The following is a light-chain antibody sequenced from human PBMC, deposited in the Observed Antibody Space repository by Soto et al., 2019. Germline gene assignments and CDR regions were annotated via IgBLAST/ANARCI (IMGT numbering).Light chain of an antibody. CDR2: AVT. CDR3: SSYTSSSTL. CDR1: SSDVGGYNY. Sequence: QCWPTHPASVPGSPGQSITISCTGTSSDVGGYNYVSWYQQHPGKAPKLMIYAVTDRPSGVSSRFSGSKSGNTASLTISGLQAEEEADYYCSSYTSSSTLFGTGTKVAVL. J-gene: IGLJ1*01. V-gene: IGLV2-14*01.